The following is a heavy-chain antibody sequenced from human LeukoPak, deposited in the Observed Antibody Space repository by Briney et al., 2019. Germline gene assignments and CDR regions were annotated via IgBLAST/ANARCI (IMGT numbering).Heavy chain of an antibody. CDR1: GGSISSYY. Sequence: FESLSLTCTVSGGSISSYYWSWIRQPPGKGLEWIGYIYYSGSTNYNPSLKSRVTISVDTSKNQSSPKLSSVTAADTAVYYCARASRVDGYNVDYFDYWGQGTLVTVS. D-gene: IGHD5-24*01. CDR2: IYYSGST. CDR3: ARASRVDGYNVDYFDY. V-gene: IGHV4-59*01. J-gene: IGHJ4*02.